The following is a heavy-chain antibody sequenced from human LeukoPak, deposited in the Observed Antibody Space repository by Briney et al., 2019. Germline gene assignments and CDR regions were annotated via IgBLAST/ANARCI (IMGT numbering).Heavy chain of an antibody. CDR3: ARVNYLSAAGDY. Sequence: SQTLSLTCTVSGGSISSGGYYWSWIRQPPGKGLEWIGYIYHSGSTYYNPSLKSRVTISVDRSKNQFSLKLSSVTAADTAVYYCARVNYLSAAGDYWGQGTLVTVSS. J-gene: IGHJ4*02. CDR2: IYHSGST. CDR1: GGSISSGGYY. V-gene: IGHV4-30-2*01. D-gene: IGHD1-7*01.